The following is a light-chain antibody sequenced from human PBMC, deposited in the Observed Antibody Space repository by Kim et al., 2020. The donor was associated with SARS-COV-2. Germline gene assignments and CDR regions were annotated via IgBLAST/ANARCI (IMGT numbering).Light chain of an antibody. V-gene: IGLV1-40*01. J-gene: IGLJ7*01. CDR3: QSFDRGLTASV. CDR2: GND. Sequence: RVTISCSGSTSNIGAGYDVHWYQQIPGSAPKLLIYGNDNRPSGVPDRFSGAKSGTSAPLAITGLQPEDEADYYCQSFDRGLTASVFGGGTQLTVL. CDR1: TSNIGAGYD.